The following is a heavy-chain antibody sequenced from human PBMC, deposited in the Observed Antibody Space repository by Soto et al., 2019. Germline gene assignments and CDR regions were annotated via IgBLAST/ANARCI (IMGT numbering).Heavy chain of an antibody. CDR3: ARVRNADYRNFD. V-gene: IGHV4-30-4*01. Sequence: SETLSLTCTVSGGSISSGDYYWSWIRQPPGKGLEWIGYIYYSGSTYYNPSLKSRVTISVDTSKNKFSLKLSSVTAADTAVYYCARVRNADYRNFDWGQGNLVTVSS. CDR1: GGSISSGDYY. CDR2: IYYSGST. D-gene: IGHD4-4*01. J-gene: IGHJ1*01.